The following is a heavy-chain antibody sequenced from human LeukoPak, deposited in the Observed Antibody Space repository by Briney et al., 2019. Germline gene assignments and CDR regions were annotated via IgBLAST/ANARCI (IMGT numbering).Heavy chain of an antibody. CDR1: GYTFTSYA. CDR3: ARAWRDTAMGPYPGDWFDP. D-gene: IGHD5-18*01. J-gene: IGHJ5*02. V-gene: IGHV7-4-1*02. Sequence: ASVKVSCKASGYTFTSYAMNWVRQAPGQGLEWMGWINTNTGNPTYAQGFTGRFVFSLDTSVSTAYLQISSLKAEDTAVYYCARAWRDTAMGPYPGDWFDPWRQATLVTVSS. CDR2: INTNTGNP.